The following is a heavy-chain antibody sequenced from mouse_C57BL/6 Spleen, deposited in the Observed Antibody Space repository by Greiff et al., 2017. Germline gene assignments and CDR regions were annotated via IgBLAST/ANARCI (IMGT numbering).Heavy chain of an antibody. CDR3: ARQDYGSREGWYFDV. J-gene: IGHJ1*03. Sequence: EVKVEESGGDLVKPGGSLKLSCAASGFTFSSYGMSWVRQTPDKRLAGVAPISSGGSYTYYPESVKGRFTISRDNAKNTLYLQMSSLKSEDTAMYYCARQDYGSREGWYFDVWGTGTTVTVSS. CDR2: ISSGGSYT. D-gene: IGHD1-1*01. V-gene: IGHV5-6*02. CDR1: GFTFSSYG.